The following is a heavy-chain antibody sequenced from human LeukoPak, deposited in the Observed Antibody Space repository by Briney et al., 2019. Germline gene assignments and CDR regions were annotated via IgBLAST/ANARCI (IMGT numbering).Heavy chain of an antibody. J-gene: IGHJ6*03. CDR1: GYTFTSYD. V-gene: IGHV1-8*01. CDR2: MTPNSGNT. CDR3: ARGSGWKNYYYYYYMDV. Sequence: GASVKGSCKASGYTFTSYDINWVRQATGQGLEWMGWMTPNSGNTGYAQKFQGRVTMTRNTSISTAYMELSSLRSEDTAVYYCARGSGWKNYYYYYYMDVWGKGTTVTVSS. D-gene: IGHD6-19*01.